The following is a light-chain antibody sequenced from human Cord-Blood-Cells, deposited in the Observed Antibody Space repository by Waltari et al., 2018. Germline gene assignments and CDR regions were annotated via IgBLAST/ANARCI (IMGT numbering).Light chain of an antibody. CDR1: SSDVGGYNY. J-gene: IGLJ1*01. Sequence: QSALTQPASVSGSPGQSITISCTGISSDVGGYNYVSWYQQHPGKAPKLMIYEVSNLPSGVSNRFSGSKSGNTASLTISGLQAEDEADYYCSSYTSSSTLVFGTGTKVTVL. CDR3: SSYTSSSTLV. CDR2: EVS. V-gene: IGLV2-14*01.